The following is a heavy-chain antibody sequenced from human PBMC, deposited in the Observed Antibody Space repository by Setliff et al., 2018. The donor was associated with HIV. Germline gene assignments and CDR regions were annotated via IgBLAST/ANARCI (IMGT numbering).Heavy chain of an antibody. J-gene: IGHJ3*02. CDR3: SRDRERVGLTGTDYAFYI. V-gene: IGHV1-18*01. CDR1: GCSFHSYG. D-gene: IGHD3-9*01. CDR2: ISPYNGNT. Sequence: ASVKVSCKAAGCSFHSYGLSWVRLAPGQGLEWMGWISPYNGNTNYAQRFQGRLTMTTDTSTITAYMDLRSLRSDDTAVYYCSRDRERVGLTGTDYAFYIWGQGTAVTVSS.